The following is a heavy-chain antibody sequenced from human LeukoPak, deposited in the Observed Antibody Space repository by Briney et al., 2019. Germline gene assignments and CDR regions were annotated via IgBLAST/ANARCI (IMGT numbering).Heavy chain of an antibody. Sequence: PSETLSLTCTVSGGSINGYYWSWIRQPPGKGLEWIGYIYYSGSTNYNPSLKSRVTISVDTSKNQFSLKLSSVTAADTAVYYCASGYYYYYMDVWGKGTTVTISS. J-gene: IGHJ6*03. CDR1: GGSINGYY. CDR2: IYYSGST. CDR3: ASGYYYYYMDV. V-gene: IGHV4-59*01.